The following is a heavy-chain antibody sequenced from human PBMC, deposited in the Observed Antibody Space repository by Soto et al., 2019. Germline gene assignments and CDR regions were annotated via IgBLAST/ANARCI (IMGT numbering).Heavy chain of an antibody. CDR2: VNPSGGHT. D-gene: IGHD2-21*02. Sequence: QVQLMQSGAEVKKPGASVKVSCKASGDTFTDYYIHWVRQAPGQGLEWMGTVNPSGGHTTYAQHVLGRVTMTRDPFTSTLYMELTSLTSDDTAIYYCARGGHVVVVTAALDYWGQGTLVTVSS. CDR3: ARGGHVVVVTAALDY. CDR1: GDTFTDYY. J-gene: IGHJ4*02. V-gene: IGHV1-46*01.